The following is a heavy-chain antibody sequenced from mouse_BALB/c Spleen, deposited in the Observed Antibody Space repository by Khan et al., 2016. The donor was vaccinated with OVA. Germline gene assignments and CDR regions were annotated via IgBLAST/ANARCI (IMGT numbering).Heavy chain of an antibody. CDR3: ARGGSSGPAWFAY. D-gene: IGHD3-1*01. J-gene: IGHJ3*01. CDR1: GYSITSGYF. Sequence: EVQLVESGPGLVKPSQSLSLTCSVTGYSITSGYFWNWIRQFPGNKLEWMGYIRYDGNSNYNPSLKNRISIPRDTSKNQFFLKLNSVTPEDTATYYWARGGSSGPAWFAYGGQGTLVTVSA. CDR2: IRYDGNS. V-gene: IGHV3-6*02.